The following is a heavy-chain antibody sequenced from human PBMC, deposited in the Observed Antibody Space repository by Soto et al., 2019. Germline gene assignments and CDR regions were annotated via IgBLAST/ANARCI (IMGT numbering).Heavy chain of an antibody. V-gene: IGHV4-31*03. D-gene: IGHD2-2*01. CDR2: IYYSGST. Sequence: PSETLSLTCTVSGGSISSGGYYWSWIRQHPGKGLEWIGYIYYSGSTYYNPSLKSRVTISVDTSKNQFSLKLSSVTAADTAVYYCAREALGCSSSSCDYYLYYGMDDWGQGTMVTVSS. CDR1: GGSISSGGYY. CDR3: AREALGCSSSSCDYYLYYGMDD. J-gene: IGHJ6*02.